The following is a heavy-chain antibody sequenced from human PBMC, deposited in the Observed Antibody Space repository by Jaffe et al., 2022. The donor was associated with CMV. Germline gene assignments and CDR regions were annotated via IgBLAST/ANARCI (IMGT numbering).Heavy chain of an antibody. Sequence: EVQLVESGGGLVQPGGSLRLSCAASGFTFSSYSMNWVRQAPGKGLEWVSYISSSSSTIYYADSVKGRFTISRDNAKNSLYLQMNSLRDEDTAVYYCARAHRGEKLRFLEWLSSAFDYWGQGTLVTVSS. D-gene: IGHD3-3*01. V-gene: IGHV3-48*02. CDR3: ARAHRGEKLRFLEWLSSAFDY. J-gene: IGHJ4*02. CDR1: GFTFSSYS. CDR2: ISSSSSTI.